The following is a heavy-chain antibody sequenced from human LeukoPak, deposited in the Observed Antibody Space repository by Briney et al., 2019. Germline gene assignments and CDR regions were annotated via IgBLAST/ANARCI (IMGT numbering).Heavy chain of an antibody. CDR2: INPSSGST. J-gene: IGHJ4*02. CDR3: ARRVLNYYDSSGYYYFDY. V-gene: IGHV1-46*01. D-gene: IGHD3-22*01. Sequence: ASVKVSCKASGYTFTSYYMHWVRRAPGQGLEWMGIINPSSGSTAYAQKFQGRVTMTRDTSTSTVYMELSSLRSEDTAVYYCARRVLNYYDSSGYYYFDYWGQGTLVTVSS. CDR1: GYTFTSYY.